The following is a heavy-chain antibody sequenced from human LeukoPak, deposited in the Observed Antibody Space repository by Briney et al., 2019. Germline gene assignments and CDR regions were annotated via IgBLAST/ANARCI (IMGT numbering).Heavy chain of an antibody. CDR3: ARGEFGETNTAFDI. J-gene: IGHJ3*02. V-gene: IGHV1-8*03. CDR2: ISPNSGNK. D-gene: IGHD3-10*01. CDR1: VYTFTDYD. Sequence: ASAQDTCQTTVYTFTDYDIHWVGQAPWKGLEWMGWISPNSGNKNYAPKLKGRVTFTRDTSLGIVYMELSGLRSEDAAVYFCARGEFGETNTAFDIGGQGTVVAVSS.